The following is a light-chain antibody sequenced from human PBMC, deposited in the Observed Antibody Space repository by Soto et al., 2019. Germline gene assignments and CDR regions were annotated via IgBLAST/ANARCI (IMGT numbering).Light chain of an antibody. CDR3: QHYKMYSPWT. CDR2: DVS. Sequence: DIQMTQSPSTVSAYVGDSVTITCRASQRITTWLAWYQQRPGKAPKLLIYDVSSLQSGVPSRFSGSGSGTEFTLPISSLQPDDFAIYYCQHYKMYSPWTFGQGTKVEIK. CDR1: QRITTW. V-gene: IGKV1-5*01. J-gene: IGKJ1*01.